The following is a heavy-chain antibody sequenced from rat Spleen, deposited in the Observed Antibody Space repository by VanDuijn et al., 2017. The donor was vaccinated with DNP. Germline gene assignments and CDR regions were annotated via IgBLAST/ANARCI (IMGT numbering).Heavy chain of an antibody. CDR1: GFTFSDYH. V-gene: IGHV5-7*01. Sequence: EVQLVESDGGLVQPGRSLKLSCAASGFTFSDYHMAWVRQAPTKGLEWVTTISFDGSATSYRDSVKGRFTVSRDNAKSTLYLQMDSLRSEDTATYYCTSPGSPYYFDHWGQGTLVTVSS. D-gene: IGHD1-6*01. CDR3: TSPGSPYYFDH. CDR2: ISFDGSAT. J-gene: IGHJ3*01.